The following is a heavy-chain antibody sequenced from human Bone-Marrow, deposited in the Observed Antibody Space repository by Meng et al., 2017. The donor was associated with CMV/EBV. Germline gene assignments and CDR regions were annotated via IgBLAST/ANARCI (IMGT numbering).Heavy chain of an antibody. J-gene: IGHJ3*02. CDR3: AKDFREDLFRDI. CDR2: IRYDGSNK. V-gene: IGHV3-30*02. Sequence: GSLRLSCAASGFTFSSYGMHWVRQAPGKGLEWVAFIRYDGSNKYYADSVKGRFTISRDNSKNTLYLQMNSLRAEDTAVYYCAKDFREDLFRDIWGQGTMVTVSS. D-gene: IGHD2-21*01. CDR1: GFTFSSYG.